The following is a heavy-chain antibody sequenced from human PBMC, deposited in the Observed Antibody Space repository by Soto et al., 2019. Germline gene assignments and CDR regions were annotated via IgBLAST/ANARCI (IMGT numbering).Heavy chain of an antibody. CDR3: GRDSSYYLCYYYYGMDV. CDR1: GFTVSSNY. J-gene: IGHJ6*02. CDR2: IYSGGST. Sequence: EVQLVESGGGLIQPGGSLRLSCAASGFTVSSNYMSWVRQAPGKGLEWVSVIYSGGSTNYADAVKGRFTISRDNNKNKLYFQMNSRRAEDTAVYYCGRDSSYYLCYYYYGMDVWGQGTTVTVSS. V-gene: IGHV3-53*01. D-gene: IGHD3-10*01.